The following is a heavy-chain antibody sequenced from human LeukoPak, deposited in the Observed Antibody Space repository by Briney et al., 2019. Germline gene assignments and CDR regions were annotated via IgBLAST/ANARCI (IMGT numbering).Heavy chain of an antibody. V-gene: IGHV3-30*04. D-gene: IGHD3-22*01. CDR2: ISYDANNK. CDR1: GFTFSAYS. J-gene: IGHJ4*02. Sequence: RTGGSLRLSCAASGFTFSAYSIHWVRQAPGKGLEWVAAISYDANNKYIADSVKGRFTISRDNSKNTLYLQMNSLRAEDTAVYYCAREGSKRYYYDSRGYSLDSWGQGTLVTVSS. CDR3: AREGSKRYYYDSRGYSLDS.